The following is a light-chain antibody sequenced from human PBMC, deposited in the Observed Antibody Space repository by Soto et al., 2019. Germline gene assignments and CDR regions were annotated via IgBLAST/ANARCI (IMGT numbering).Light chain of an antibody. CDR1: QSISSN. J-gene: IGKJ1*01. V-gene: IGKV3-15*01. CDR3: QQYNTSPWT. Sequence: EILRTQSPATLSLSPGERATLSCRASQSISSNLAWYKQKPGQAPRLLIYGASTRATGIPARFSGSGSGTEFTLTISRLEPEDFEVYYCQQYNTSPWTFGQGTKVDI. CDR2: GAS.